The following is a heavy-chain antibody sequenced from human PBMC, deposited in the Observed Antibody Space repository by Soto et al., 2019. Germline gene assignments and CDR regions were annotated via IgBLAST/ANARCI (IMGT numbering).Heavy chain of an antibody. V-gene: IGHV1-69*02. D-gene: IGHD3-10*01. CDR2: IIPILGIA. J-gene: IGHJ4*02. CDR1: GGTFSSYT. CDR3: AGGGYGTGTAIDY. Sequence: SVKVSCKASGGTFSSYTISWVRQAPGQGLEWMGRIIPILGIANYAQKFQGRVTITADKSTSTAYMELSSLRSEDTAVYYCAGGGYGTGTAIDYWGQGSLVTVSS.